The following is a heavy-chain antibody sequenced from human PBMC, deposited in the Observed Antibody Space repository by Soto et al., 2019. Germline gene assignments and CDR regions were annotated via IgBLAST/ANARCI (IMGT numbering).Heavy chain of an antibody. CDR2: INPSGGST. V-gene: IGHV1-46*01. Sequence: GASVSVSCKXSGYTFTSYYMHWVRQAPGQGLEWMGIINPSGGSTSYAQKFQGRVTMTRDTSTSTVYMELSSLRSEDTAVYYCATGRNDYDILTANMGYWGQGTLVTSPQ. D-gene: IGHD3-9*01. CDR3: ATGRNDYDILTANMGY. CDR1: GYTFTSYY. J-gene: IGHJ4*02.